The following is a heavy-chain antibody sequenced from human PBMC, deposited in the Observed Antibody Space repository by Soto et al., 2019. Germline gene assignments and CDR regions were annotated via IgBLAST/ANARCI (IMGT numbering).Heavy chain of an antibody. CDR2: INTYNGNT. CDR1: GYTFTSYG. D-gene: IGHD2-2*01. CDR3: GRDLYCSSSSCYFDY. Sequence: VKVSCKASGYTFTSYGISWVRQAPGQGLEWMGWINTYNGNTNYAQKLQGRVTMTTDTSTSTVHMELGSLRSDDTAVYYCGRDLYCSSSSCYFDYWGQGTLVTVSS. V-gene: IGHV1-18*04. J-gene: IGHJ4*02.